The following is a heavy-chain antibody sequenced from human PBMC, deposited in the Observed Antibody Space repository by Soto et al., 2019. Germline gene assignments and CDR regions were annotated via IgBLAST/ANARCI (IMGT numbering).Heavy chain of an antibody. CDR3: ARSHLYYDSSGYPDY. D-gene: IGHD3-22*01. CDR2: ISSSGSTI. Sequence: QVQLVESGGGLVKPGGSLRLSCAASGFTFSDYYMSWIRQAPGKGLEWVSYISSSGSTIYYADSVKGRFTISRDNAKNSLYQQLNSLRAEDTAAYYCARSHLYYDSSGYPDYWGQGTLVTVSS. J-gene: IGHJ4*02. V-gene: IGHV3-11*01. CDR1: GFTFSDYY.